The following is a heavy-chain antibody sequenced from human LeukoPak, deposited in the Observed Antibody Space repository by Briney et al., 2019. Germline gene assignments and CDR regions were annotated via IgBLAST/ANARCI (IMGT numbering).Heavy chain of an antibody. CDR2: ISGSGGST. J-gene: IGHJ4*02. CDR3: ADGGELSSFDY. CDR1: GFTFSSYA. D-gene: IGHD3-16*02. V-gene: IGHV3-23*01. Sequence: GGSLRLSCAASGFTFSSYAMSWVRQAPGKGLERVSAISGSGGSTYYADSVKGRFTISRDNSKNTLYLQMNSLRAEDTAVYYCADGGELSSFDYWGQGTLVTVSS.